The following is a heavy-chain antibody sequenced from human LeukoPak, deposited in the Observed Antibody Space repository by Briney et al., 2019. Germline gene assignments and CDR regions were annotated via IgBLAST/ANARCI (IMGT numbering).Heavy chain of an antibody. Sequence: SETLSLTCTVSGGSISSYYWSWIRQPPGKVLEWIGYIYYSGRTNYNPSLSSRVTISVDTSKNQFSLKLSSVTAADTAVYYCASGLGYSYGIDYWGQGTLVTVSS. CDR3: ASGLGYSYGIDY. V-gene: IGHV4-59*12. CDR1: GGSISSYY. CDR2: IYYSGRT. D-gene: IGHD5-18*01. J-gene: IGHJ4*02.